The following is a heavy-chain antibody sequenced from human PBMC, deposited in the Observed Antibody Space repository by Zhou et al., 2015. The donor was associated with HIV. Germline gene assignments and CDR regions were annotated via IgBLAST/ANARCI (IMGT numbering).Heavy chain of an antibody. CDR3: ARGGPGPPSSTSCCDPFDI. V-gene: IGHV1-18*01. Sequence: QVHLVQSGAEVRKPGASVKVSCKASGYTFTTYGITWVRQAPGQGLEWMGWISAYNGHTNYAQKLQGRVTMTTDTSTTTAYMDLRSLTSDDTAVYYCARGGPGPPSSTSCCDPFDIWGQGTVVTVSS. CDR1: GYTFTTYG. J-gene: IGHJ3*02. D-gene: IGHD2-2*01. CDR2: ISAYNGHT.